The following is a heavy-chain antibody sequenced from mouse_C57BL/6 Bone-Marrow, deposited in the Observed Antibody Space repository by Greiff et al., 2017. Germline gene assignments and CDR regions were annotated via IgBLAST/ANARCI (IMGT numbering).Heavy chain of an antibody. Sequence: EVKLQESGGGLVQPKGSLKLSCAASGFSFNTYAMNWVRQAPGKGLEWVARIRSKSNNYATYYADSVKDRFTISRDDSESMLYLQMNNLKTEDTAMYYCVRHKTAQATKEYAMDYWGQGTSVTVSS. V-gene: IGHV10-1*01. CDR3: VRHKTAQATKEYAMDY. D-gene: IGHD3-2*02. CDR2: IRSKSNNYAT. CDR1: GFSFNTYA. J-gene: IGHJ4*01.